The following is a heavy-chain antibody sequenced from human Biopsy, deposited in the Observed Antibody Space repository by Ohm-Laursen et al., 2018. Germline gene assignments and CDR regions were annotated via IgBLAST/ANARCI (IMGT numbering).Heavy chain of an antibody. V-gene: IGHV1-69*06. CDR3: ATKLTGYFHH. CDR2: SIPILGTG. J-gene: IGHJ1*01. Sequence: GASVKVSCKPPGGTFSNYGVNWVRQAPGQGLEWLGGSIPILGTGNYAQKFQDRVTVAADTSTSTATMELRCLRSDDTAAYYCATKLTGYFHHWGQGTLVIVSS. CDR1: GGTFSNYG. D-gene: IGHD3-9*01.